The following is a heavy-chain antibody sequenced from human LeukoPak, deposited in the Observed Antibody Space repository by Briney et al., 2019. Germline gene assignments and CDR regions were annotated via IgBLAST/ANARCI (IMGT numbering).Heavy chain of an antibody. Sequence: PGGSLRLSCAASGFIFSSYGMHWVRQAPGKGLEWVAFIRYDGRNKYYADSVKGRFTISRDNSKNTLYLQMNSLRAEDTAVYYCARGGSYLSAFDIWGQGTMVTVSS. CDR2: IRYDGRNK. J-gene: IGHJ3*02. CDR3: ARGGSYLSAFDI. V-gene: IGHV3-30*02. D-gene: IGHD1-26*01. CDR1: GFIFSSYG.